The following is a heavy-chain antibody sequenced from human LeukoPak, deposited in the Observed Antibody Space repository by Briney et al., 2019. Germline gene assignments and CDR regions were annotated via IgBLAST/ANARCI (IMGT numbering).Heavy chain of an antibody. J-gene: IGHJ4*02. CDR3: ARDHYYDPNGHYFDY. CDR2: INPSVGGT. V-gene: IGHV1-46*01. D-gene: IGHD3-22*01. Sequence: ASVKVSCKAFGYGFTSYYIHWVRQAPGQGLEWMGIINPSVGGTTYARKFQGRVTMTSDTSTSTFYMELSSLTSDDTAVYYCARDHYYDPNGHYFDYWGQGTLVTVSS. CDR1: GYGFTSYY.